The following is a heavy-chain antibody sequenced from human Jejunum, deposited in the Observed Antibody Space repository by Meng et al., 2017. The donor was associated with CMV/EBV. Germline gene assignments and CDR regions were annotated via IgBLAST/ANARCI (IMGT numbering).Heavy chain of an antibody. CDR1: EFHFSTYA. J-gene: IGHJ4*02. V-gene: IGHV3-23*03. Sequence: EFHFSTYAMSWVRQAPGKGLEWLSVIYSGGSVTYYADSVKGRFTISRDNSKDTVYLQMNSLRAEDTAIYYCAKDTRVGAWGAFDSWGQGTLVTVSS. CDR3: AKDTRVGAWGAFDS. CDR2: IYSGGSVT. D-gene: IGHD1-26*01.